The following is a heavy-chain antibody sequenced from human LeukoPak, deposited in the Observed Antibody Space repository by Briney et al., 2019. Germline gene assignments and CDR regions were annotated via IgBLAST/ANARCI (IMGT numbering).Heavy chain of an antibody. V-gene: IGHV3-9*01. CDR1: GFTFDDYA. Sequence: GGSLRLSCAASGFTFDDYAMHWVRQAPGKGLEWVSGISWNSGSIGYADSVKGRFTISRDNAKNSLYLQMNSLRAEDTALYYCAQEVHGSLDYWGQGTLVTVSS. CDR3: AQEVHGSLDY. J-gene: IGHJ4*02. D-gene: IGHD1-26*01. CDR2: ISWNSGSI.